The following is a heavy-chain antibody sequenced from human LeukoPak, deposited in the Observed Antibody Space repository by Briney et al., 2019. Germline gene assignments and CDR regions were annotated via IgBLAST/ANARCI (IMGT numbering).Heavy chain of an antibody. J-gene: IGHJ4*02. D-gene: IGHD6-13*01. CDR2: INHSGST. V-gene: IGHV4-34*01. Sequence: SETLSLTCAVYGGSFSGYYWSWIRQPPGKGLEWIGEINHSGSTNYNPSLKSRVTISVDTSKNQVSLKLSSVTAADTAVYYCARGPLGAAGAIDYWGQGTLVTVSS. CDR3: ARGPLGAAGAIDY. CDR1: GGSFSGYY.